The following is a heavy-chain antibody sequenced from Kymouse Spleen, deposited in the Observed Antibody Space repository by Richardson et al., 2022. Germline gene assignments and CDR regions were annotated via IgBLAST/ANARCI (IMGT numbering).Heavy chain of an antibody. Sequence: QLQLQESGPGLVKPSETLSLTCTVSGGSISSSSYYWGWIRQPPGKGLEWIGSIYYSGSTYYNPSLKSRVTISVDTSKNQFSLKLSSVTAADTAVYYCARHGCSSTSCDYYYYYGMDVWGQGTTVTVSS. CDR1: GGSISSSSYY. V-gene: IGHV4-39*01. D-gene: IGHD2-2*02. CDR2: IYYSGST. J-gene: IGHJ6*02. CDR3: ARHGCSSTSCDYYYYYGMDV.